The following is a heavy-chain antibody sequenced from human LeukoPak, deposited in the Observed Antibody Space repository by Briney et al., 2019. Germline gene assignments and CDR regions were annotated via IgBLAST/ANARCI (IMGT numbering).Heavy chain of an antibody. Sequence: PSETLSLTCTVSGGSIGSYYWSWIRQPPGKGLEWIGYIYYSGSTNYNPSLKSRVTLSVDTSKNQFSLKLSSVTAADTAVYYCARGSEQQQLSYYYYYGMDVWGQGTTVTVSS. CDR1: GGSIGSYY. V-gene: IGHV4-59*01. J-gene: IGHJ6*02. D-gene: IGHD6-13*01. CDR3: ARGSEQQQLSYYYYYGMDV. CDR2: IYYSGST.